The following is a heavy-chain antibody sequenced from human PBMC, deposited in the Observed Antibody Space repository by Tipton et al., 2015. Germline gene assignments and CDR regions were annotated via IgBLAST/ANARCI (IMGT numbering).Heavy chain of an antibody. CDR2: IKQDGSEK. V-gene: IGHV3-7*03. J-gene: IGHJ4*01. CDR1: GFTFYSYW. CDR3: ARGWEHDNGDHFDY. Sequence: SLRLSCAASGFTFYSYWMNWVRQAPGKGLEWVANIKQDGSEKNYVDSVKGRFTISRDNAKGSLYLQLNSLRPEDTAVYYCARGWEHDNGDHFDYWGHGILVTVSS. D-gene: IGHD4-17*01.